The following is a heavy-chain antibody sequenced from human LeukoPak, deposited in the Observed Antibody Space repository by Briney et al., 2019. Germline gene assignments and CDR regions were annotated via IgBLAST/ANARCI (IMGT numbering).Heavy chain of an antibody. Sequence: PGGSLRLSCVASGFTVSSNYMSWVRQAPGKGLEWVSAIYSDGRTYYADSVKGRFTISRDNFKNTLYLQMNSLRAEDTAVYYCARDRVTIFGVVDSMDVWGQGTTVTVSS. V-gene: IGHV3-53*01. J-gene: IGHJ6*02. CDR1: GFTVSSNY. D-gene: IGHD3-3*01. CDR3: ARDRVTIFGVVDSMDV. CDR2: IYSDGRT.